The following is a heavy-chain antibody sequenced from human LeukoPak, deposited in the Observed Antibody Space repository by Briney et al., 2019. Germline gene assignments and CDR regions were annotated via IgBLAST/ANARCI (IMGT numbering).Heavy chain of an antibody. J-gene: IGHJ3*01. Sequence: GGSLRLSCAASGFTFSSYGMIWVRQAPRKGLEWVSTITGSGAHTFYADSVTGRFTISRDNSKNTLFLQMNSLRAEDTAIYYCAKDPNGDYVGAYDFWGQGTMVSVSS. CDR2: ITGSGAHT. V-gene: IGHV3-23*01. CDR1: GFTFSSYG. D-gene: IGHD4-17*01. CDR3: AKDPNGDYVGAYDF.